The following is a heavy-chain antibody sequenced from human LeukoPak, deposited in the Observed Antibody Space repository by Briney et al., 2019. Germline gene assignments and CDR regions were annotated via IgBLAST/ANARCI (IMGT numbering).Heavy chain of an antibody. CDR2: IYHSGST. D-gene: IGHD1-1*01. Sequence: SETLSLTCTVSGYSISSGYYWGWIRQPPGKGLEWIGSIYHSGSTYYNPSLKSRVTISVDTSKNQFSLKLSSVTAADTAVYYCASLLLEPQTFDYWGQGTLVTVSS. J-gene: IGHJ4*02. V-gene: IGHV4-38-2*02. CDR3: ASLLLEPQTFDY. CDR1: GYSISSGYY.